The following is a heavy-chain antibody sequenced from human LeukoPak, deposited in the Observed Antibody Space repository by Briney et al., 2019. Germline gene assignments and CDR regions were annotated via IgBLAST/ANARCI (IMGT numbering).Heavy chain of an antibody. V-gene: IGHV4-38-2*02. Sequence: SETLSLTCTVSGYSISSGYYWGWIRQPPGKGLEWIGEIYHSGSTNYNPSLKSRVTISVDKSKNQFSLKLSSVTAADTAVYYCARGSRIIAAAGMGPWGQGTLVTVSS. D-gene: IGHD6-13*01. J-gene: IGHJ5*02. CDR1: GYSISSGYY. CDR3: ARGSRIIAAAGMGP. CDR2: IYHSGST.